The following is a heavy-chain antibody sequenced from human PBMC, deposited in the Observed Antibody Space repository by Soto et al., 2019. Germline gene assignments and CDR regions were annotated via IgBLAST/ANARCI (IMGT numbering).Heavy chain of an antibody. CDR1: GGTFSSYA. Sequence: QVQLVQSGAEVKKPGSSVKVSCKASGGTFSSYAISWVRQAPGQGLEWMGGIIPIFGTANYAQKFQGRVTITADESTSTAYMELSRLRSEDTAVYYCARPEYCSSTSCYYYYYGMDVWGQGTTVTVSS. V-gene: IGHV1-69*01. J-gene: IGHJ6*02. D-gene: IGHD2-2*01. CDR2: IIPIFGTA. CDR3: ARPEYCSSTSCYYYYYGMDV.